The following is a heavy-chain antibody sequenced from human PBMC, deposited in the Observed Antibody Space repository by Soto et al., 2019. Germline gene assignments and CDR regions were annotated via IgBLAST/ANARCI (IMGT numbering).Heavy chain of an antibody. CDR2: IIPIFGTA. Sequence: SVKVSCKASGGTFSSYAISWVRQAPGQGLEWMGGIIPIFGTANYAQKFQGRVTITADESTSTAYMELSSLRSEDTAVYYCASVLWTNGVHYYGMDVWGQGTTVTVSS. D-gene: IGHD2-8*01. CDR1: GGTFSSYA. J-gene: IGHJ6*02. CDR3: ASVLWTNGVHYYGMDV. V-gene: IGHV1-69*13.